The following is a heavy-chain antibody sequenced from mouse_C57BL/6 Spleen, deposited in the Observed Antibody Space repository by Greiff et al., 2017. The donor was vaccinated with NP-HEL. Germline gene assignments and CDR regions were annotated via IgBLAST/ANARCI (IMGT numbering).Heavy chain of an antibody. J-gene: IGHJ1*03. V-gene: IGHV5-17*01. CDR1: GFTFSDYG. D-gene: IGHD1-1*01. CDR2: ISSGSSTI. CDR3: ARQDYYGSSYWYFDV. Sequence: EVMLVESGGGLVKPGGSLKLSCAASGFTFSDYGMHWVRQAPEKGLEWVAYISSGSSTISYADTVKGRFPISSDNAKNTLFLQMTSLRSEDTAMYYCARQDYYGSSYWYFDVWGKGTTVTVSS.